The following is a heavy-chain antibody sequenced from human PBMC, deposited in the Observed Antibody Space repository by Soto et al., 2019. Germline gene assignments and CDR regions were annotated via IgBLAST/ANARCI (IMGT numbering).Heavy chain of an antibody. CDR3: ASAVTWGLNV. CDR2: ISRSSTGI. D-gene: IGHD3-10*01. Sequence: EVQLVESGGGLVQPGGSLRLSCAASGFTFSLYSMSWVRQAPGKGLEWVSYISRSSTGIHYADSVKGRFTISRDDATNAMHLQMNSLRDGDTAVYFCASAVTWGLNVWGHGTTVSISS. V-gene: IGHV3-48*02. J-gene: IGHJ6*02. CDR1: GFTFSLYS.